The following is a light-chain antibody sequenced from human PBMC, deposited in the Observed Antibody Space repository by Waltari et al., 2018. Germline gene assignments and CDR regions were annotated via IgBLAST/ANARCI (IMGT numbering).Light chain of an antibody. J-gene: IGLJ2*01. CDR2: EVS. V-gene: IGLV2-8*01. CDR1: SSDVGSYNY. CDR3: SSLAGGGYVV. Sequence: QSALTQPASVSGSPGQSITISCTGTSSDVGSYNYVAWYQQHPGKAPKRMIYEVSERPSGVPDRFSGSKSGNKASLTVSGLQADDEADYYCSSLAGGGYVVFGGGTKVTVL.